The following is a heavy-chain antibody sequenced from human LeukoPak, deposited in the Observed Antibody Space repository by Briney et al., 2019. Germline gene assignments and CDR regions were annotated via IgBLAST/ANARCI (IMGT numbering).Heavy chain of an antibody. V-gene: IGHV4-61*02. Sequence: SETLSLTCTVSGGSISSGSYYWSWIRQPAGKGLEWIGRIYTSGSTNYNPSLKSRVTISVDTSKNQFSLKLSSVTAADTAVYYCARDSSSWLTSWGNWFDPWGQGTLVTVSS. J-gene: IGHJ5*02. CDR1: GGSISSGSYY. D-gene: IGHD6-13*01. CDR3: ARDSSSWLTSWGNWFDP. CDR2: IYTSGST.